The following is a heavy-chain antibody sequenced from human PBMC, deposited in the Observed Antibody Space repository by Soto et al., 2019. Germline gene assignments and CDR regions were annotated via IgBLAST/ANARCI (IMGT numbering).Heavy chain of an antibody. CDR2: ISTNGDST. CDR1: GFTFSNYA. Sequence: EVQLVESGGGLVQPGGSLTLSCAASGFTFSNYAMHWVRQAPGKGLEYFSAISTNGDSTYYANSVKGRFTISRDNSKNTLYLQMXXXXXXXXXXXXXXXXXXXXXXXMXGYGIDVWGQGTTVTVSS. D-gene: IGHD4-17*01. CDR3: XXXXXXXXXXMXGYGIDV. V-gene: IGHV3-64*01. J-gene: IGHJ6*02.